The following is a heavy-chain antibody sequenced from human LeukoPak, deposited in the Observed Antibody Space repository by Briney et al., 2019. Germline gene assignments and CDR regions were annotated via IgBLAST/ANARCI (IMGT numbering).Heavy chain of an antibody. CDR1: GGSISTSNYY. CDR2: IFYSGST. Sequence: SETLSLTCTVSGGSISTSNYYWGWIRQPPGKGLEWIGNIFYSGSTYYSPSLKRRVTISLDTSRNQFSLKLNSVTAADTAVYYCARVTSGSYGRLGYWGQGTLVTVSS. CDR3: ARVTSGSYGRLGY. V-gene: IGHV4-39*07. J-gene: IGHJ4*02. D-gene: IGHD3-16*01.